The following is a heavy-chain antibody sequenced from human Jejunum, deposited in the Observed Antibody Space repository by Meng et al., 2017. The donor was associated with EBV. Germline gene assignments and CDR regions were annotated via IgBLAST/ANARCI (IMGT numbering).Heavy chain of an antibody. Sequence: QLARTASDLRKPSESLSLPCAVSGGSISRGGYSWPWIRQPPGKGLQWIEYIYYSGSAFYNPSLKSRVTLSVDRSKNQFSLNLSSVTAADTAVYYCARGAYFDYWGQGTLVTVSS. CDR1: GGSISRGGYS. V-gene: IGHV4-30-2*01. J-gene: IGHJ4*02. CDR2: IYYSGSA. CDR3: ARGAYFDY.